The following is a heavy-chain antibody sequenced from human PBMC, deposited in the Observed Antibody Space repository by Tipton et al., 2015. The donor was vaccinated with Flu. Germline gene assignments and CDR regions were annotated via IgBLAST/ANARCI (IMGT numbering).Heavy chain of an antibody. V-gene: IGHV4-59*01. D-gene: IGHD3-10*01. CDR2: IYYSGNT. CDR3: SSYYIRAFDI. J-gene: IGHJ3*02. CDR1: GASINNYY. Sequence: TLSLTCTVSGASINNYYWSWIRQPPGKGLEWIGYIYYSGNTNYNPSLKSRVTMSLDASKSHFSLKLSSVTAADTAMYYCSSYYIRAFDIWDQGTMVTVSS.